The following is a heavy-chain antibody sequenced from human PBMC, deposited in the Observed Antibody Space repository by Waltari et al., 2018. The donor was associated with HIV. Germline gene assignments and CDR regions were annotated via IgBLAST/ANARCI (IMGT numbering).Heavy chain of an antibody. D-gene: IGHD1-26*01. CDR3: ARDYSGTYADFDY. CDR2: IISSGSTI. Sequence: EVQLVESGGGLVQHGGSLRLSCAASGFTFSSYSMNWVRQAPGEGLGGVSYIISSGSTIYYADSVRGRFTISRDNAKNSLYLQLNSLRAEDTAVYYCARDYSGTYADFDYWGQGTLVTVSS. J-gene: IGHJ4*02. CDR1: GFTFSSYS. V-gene: IGHV3-48*01.